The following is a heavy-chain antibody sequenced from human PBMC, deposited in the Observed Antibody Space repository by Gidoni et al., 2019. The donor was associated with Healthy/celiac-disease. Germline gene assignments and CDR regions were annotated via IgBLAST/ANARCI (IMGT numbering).Heavy chain of an antibody. D-gene: IGHD3-16*01. J-gene: IGHJ3*02. V-gene: IGHV3-23*01. CDR3: AKDHGYDYVWGSWGAFDI. CDR1: GFTFSSYA. CDR2: ISGSGGST. Sequence: EVQLLESGGGLVQPGGSLRLSCAASGFTFSSYAMSWVRQAPGKGLEWVSAISGSGGSTYYADSVKGRFTISRDNSKNTLYLQMNSLRAEDTAVYYCAKDHGYDYVWGSWGAFDIWGQGTMVTVSS.